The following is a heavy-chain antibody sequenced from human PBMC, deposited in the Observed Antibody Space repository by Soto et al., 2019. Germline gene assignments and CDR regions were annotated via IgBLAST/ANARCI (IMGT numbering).Heavy chain of an antibody. Sequence: VASVKVSCKASGGTFSSYAISWVRQAPGQGLEWMGGIIPIFGTANYAQKFQGRVTITADKSTSTAYMELSSLRSEDTAVYYCARRSGGKRFFDYWGQGTLVTVSS. CDR2: IIPIFGTA. CDR1: GGTFSSYA. J-gene: IGHJ4*02. V-gene: IGHV1-69*06. CDR3: ARRSGGKRFFDY. D-gene: IGHD2-15*01.